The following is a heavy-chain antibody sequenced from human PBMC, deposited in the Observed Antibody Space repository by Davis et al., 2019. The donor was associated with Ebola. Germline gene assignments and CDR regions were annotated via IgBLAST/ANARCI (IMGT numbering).Heavy chain of an antibody. CDR2: IKSKTDGGTT. V-gene: IGHV3-15*01. CDR3: TTEGSYYDFWSGLKKYYFDY. Sequence: GESLKISCAASGFTFSSYWMSWVRQAPGKGLEWVGRIKSKTDGGTTDYAAPVKGRFTISRDDSKNTLYLQMNSLKTEDTAVYYCTTEGSYYDFWSGLKKYYFDYWGQGTLVTVSS. CDR1: GFTFSSYW. J-gene: IGHJ4*02. D-gene: IGHD3-3*01.